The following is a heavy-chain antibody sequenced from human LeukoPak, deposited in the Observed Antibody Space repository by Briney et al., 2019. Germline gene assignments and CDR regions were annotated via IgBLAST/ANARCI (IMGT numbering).Heavy chain of an antibody. CDR1: GGSISSYY. CDR3: ASSYYYGMDV. CDR2: IYYSGST. J-gene: IGHJ6*02. Sequence: SETLSLTCTVSGGSISSYYWSWIRQPPGKGLEWIGNIYYSGSTNYNPSLKSRVTISVDTSKNQFSLKLSSVTAADTAVYYCASSYYYGMDVWGQGTTVTVSS. V-gene: IGHV4-59*08.